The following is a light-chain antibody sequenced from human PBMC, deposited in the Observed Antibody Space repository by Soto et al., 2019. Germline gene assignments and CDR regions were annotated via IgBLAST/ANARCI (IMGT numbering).Light chain of an antibody. J-gene: IGKJ1*01. V-gene: IGKV1-5*03. CDR3: QQYHSFST. Sequence: DIQMTQSPSTLSASVEDRVTITCRASQSLDSWLAWYQQKPGKPPKLLIYKTSILEFGVPSRFSRSGSGTLFTLTISSLQPDDFVTYYCQQYHSFSTFGQGTKVEIK. CDR1: QSLDSW. CDR2: KTS.